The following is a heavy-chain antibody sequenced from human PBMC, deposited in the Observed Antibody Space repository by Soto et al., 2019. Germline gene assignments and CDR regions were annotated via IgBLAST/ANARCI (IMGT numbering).Heavy chain of an antibody. D-gene: IGHD5-12*01. Sequence: SETLSLTCTVSGGSISSGDYYWSRIRQPPGKGLEWIGYIYYSESTYYNPSLKSRVTISVDTSKNQFSLKLSSVTAADTAVYYCARIARDGYNTYFQHWGQGTLVTVSS. CDR2: IYYSEST. J-gene: IGHJ1*01. V-gene: IGHV4-30-4*01. CDR1: GGSISSGDYY. CDR3: ARIARDGYNTYFQH.